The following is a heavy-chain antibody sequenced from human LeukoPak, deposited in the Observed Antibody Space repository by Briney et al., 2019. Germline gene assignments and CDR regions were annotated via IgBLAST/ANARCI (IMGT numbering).Heavy chain of an antibody. Sequence: GGSLRLSCAASGFTFSTYDMHWVRQPTGKGLEWVSGITTTGDTYYPGSVKGRFTISRENAKNSLYLQMHSLRDGDTAVYYCARASFGMDVWGQGTTVTVSS. CDR1: GFTFSTYD. V-gene: IGHV3-13*01. D-gene: IGHD3-16*01. CDR3: ARASFGMDV. CDR2: ITTTGDT. J-gene: IGHJ6*02.